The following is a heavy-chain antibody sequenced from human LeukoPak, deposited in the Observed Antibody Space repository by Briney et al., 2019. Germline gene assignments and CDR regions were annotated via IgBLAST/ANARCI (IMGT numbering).Heavy chain of an antibody. V-gene: IGHV4-59*01. Sequence: SETLSLTCTVSGGSISSYYWSWIRQPPGKGLEWIGYIYYNGGTNYNPSLRSRVTISVDTSKNHFSLRLSSVTAADTAMYYCAGSNYGYYVYWGQGTLVTVSS. D-gene: IGHD4-17*01. J-gene: IGHJ4*02. CDR1: GGSISSYY. CDR3: AGSNYGYYVY. CDR2: IYYNGGT.